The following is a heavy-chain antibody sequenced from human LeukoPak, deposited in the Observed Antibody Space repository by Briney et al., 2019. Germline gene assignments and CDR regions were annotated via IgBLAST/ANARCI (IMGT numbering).Heavy chain of an antibody. CDR2: ISASGGST. V-gene: IGHV3-23*01. J-gene: IGHJ4*02. Sequence: GGSLRLSCAASGFTFSTSAMTWVRQAPGKGLEWVSGISASGGSTYYADSVKGRFTISRDNPKNTVYLQMNTLRAEDTAVYYCARGVYYYDSSANYYTYHFDYWGQGTLVTVSS. D-gene: IGHD3-22*01. CDR1: GFTFSTSA. CDR3: ARGVYYYDSSANYYTYHFDY.